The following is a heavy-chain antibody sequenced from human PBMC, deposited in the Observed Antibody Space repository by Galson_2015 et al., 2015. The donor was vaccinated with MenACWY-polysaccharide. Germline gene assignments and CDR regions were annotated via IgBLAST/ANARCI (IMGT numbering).Heavy chain of an antibody. CDR3: AKNSTRSYTFDYYGMDA. V-gene: IGHV3-23*01. D-gene: IGHD2/OR15-2a*01. J-gene: IGHJ6*02. Sequence: ADSVKGRFTISRDNSKNTLYLQMNSLRAEDTAVYYYAKNSTRSYTFDYYGMDAWGQGTTVTVSS.